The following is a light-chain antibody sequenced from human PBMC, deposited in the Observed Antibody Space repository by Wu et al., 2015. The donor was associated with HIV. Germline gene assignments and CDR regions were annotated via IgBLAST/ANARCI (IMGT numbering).Light chain of an antibody. Sequence: EIVLTQSPATLSLSSGETATFSCRASRSVSGTLAWYQQKPGQALRLLIYDAPNRATGVPARFSGSGSFTDFTLTISSLEPEDSAVYYCQQHSNWPLTFGHGTRLEIK. CDR3: QQHSNWPLT. CDR1: RSVSGT. V-gene: IGKV3-11*01. CDR2: DAP. J-gene: IGKJ5*01.